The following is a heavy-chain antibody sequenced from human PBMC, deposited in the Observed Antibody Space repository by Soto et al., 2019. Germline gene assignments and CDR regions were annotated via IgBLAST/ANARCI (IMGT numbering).Heavy chain of an antibody. CDR3: VGEGGGWDSLDY. CDR1: GDSVSSGDYY. V-gene: IGHV4-30-4*01. Sequence: QVHLQESGPGLVKPSQTLSLTCSVSGDSVSSGDYYWNWIRQPPGKGLEWIGYFYNSGSTSYNPSLKSRITISLHTSKNHFSLQLNSVTAADTAIYYCVGEGGGWDSLDYWGRGTRVTVSS. CDR2: FYNSGST. D-gene: IGHD6-19*01. J-gene: IGHJ4*02.